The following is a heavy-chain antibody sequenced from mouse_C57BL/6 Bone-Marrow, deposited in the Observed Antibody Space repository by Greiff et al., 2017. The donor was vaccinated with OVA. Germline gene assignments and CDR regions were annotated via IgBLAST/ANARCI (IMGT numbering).Heavy chain of an antibody. CDR3: AKDGSPCYYAMDY. Sequence: VQLKESGGGLVKPGGSLKLSCAASGFTFSDYGMHWVRQAPEKGLEWVAYISSGSSTIYYADTVKGRFTISRDNAKNTLFLQMTSLRSEDTAMYYCAKDGSPCYYAMDYWGQGTSVTVSS. V-gene: IGHV5-17*01. J-gene: IGHJ4*01. CDR1: GFTFSDYG. CDR2: ISSGSSTI. D-gene: IGHD1-1*02.